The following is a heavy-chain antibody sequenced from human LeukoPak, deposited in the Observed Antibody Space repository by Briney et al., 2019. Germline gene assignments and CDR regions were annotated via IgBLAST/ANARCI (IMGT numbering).Heavy chain of an antibody. J-gene: IGHJ4*02. CDR1: GFSLSGDW. V-gene: IGHV3-7*01. CDR3: ARPVNRLFLF. D-gene: IGHD2/OR15-2a*01. Sequence: GGSLRLSCVGSGFSLSGDWMTWVRQAPGTGLEWVANIKEDGGETYYVDSVKGRFTISRDNAKNSLHLQMNNLRAEDTAVYFCARPVNRLFLFWGPGTQVTVSS. CDR2: IKEDGGET.